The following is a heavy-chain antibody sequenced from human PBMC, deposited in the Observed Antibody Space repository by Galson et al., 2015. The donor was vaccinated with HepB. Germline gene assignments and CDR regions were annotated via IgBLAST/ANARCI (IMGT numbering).Heavy chain of an antibody. CDR2: VNLDGSEM. CDR1: GFTFSAYW. CDR3: AREVMIRTLAHKTPDY. J-gene: IGHJ4*02. Sequence: SLRLSCAASGFTFSAYWMSWVRQVPGKGLGWVADVNLDGSEMYYADSVKGRFTISRDNAEGSVSLHMYSLRAEDKAVYYCAREVMIRTLAHKTPDYWGQGTLVTVSS. D-gene: IGHD3-16*01. V-gene: IGHV3-7*03.